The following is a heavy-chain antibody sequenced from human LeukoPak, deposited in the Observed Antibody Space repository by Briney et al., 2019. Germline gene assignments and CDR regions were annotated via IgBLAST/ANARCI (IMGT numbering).Heavy chain of an antibody. J-gene: IGHJ4*02. CDR2: ISAYNGNT. Sequence: ASVKVSCKASGYTFTSYGISWVRQAPGQGLEWMGWISAYNGNTNYAQKLQGRVTMTTDTSTSTAYMELRSLRSDDTAVYYSARSAVVAVAGTKDYWGQGTLVTVSS. CDR3: ARSAVVAVAGTKDY. D-gene: IGHD6-19*01. V-gene: IGHV1-18*01. CDR1: GYTFTSYG.